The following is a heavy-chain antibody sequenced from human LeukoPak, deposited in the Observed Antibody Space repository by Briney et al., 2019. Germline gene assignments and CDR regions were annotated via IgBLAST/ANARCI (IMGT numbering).Heavy chain of an antibody. CDR2: ISWNSGSL. D-gene: IGHD3-10*01. CDR3: VKEILHHGTFGYFDS. V-gene: IGHV3-9*01. J-gene: IGHJ4*02. Sequence: GGSLRLSCAASGFTFSSYGMHWVRQAPGKGLEWVSGISWNSGSLDYADSVKGRFATSRDNAKNSLYLQMNSLRPEDTAFYYCVKEILHHGTFGYFDSWGQGTLVTVSS. CDR1: GFTFSSYG.